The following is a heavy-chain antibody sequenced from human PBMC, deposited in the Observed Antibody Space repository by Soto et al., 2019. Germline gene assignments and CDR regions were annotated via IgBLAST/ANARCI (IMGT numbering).Heavy chain of an antibody. D-gene: IGHD3-10*01. Sequence: GGSLRLSCAASGFTFSSYGMHWVRQAPGKGLEWVAVIWYDGSNKYYADSVKGRFTIPRDNSKNTLYLQMNSLRAEDTAVYYCARDRFGEFTYYFDYWGQGTLVTVSS. CDR2: IWYDGSNK. J-gene: IGHJ4*02. CDR1: GFTFSSYG. CDR3: ARDRFGEFTYYFDY. V-gene: IGHV3-33*01.